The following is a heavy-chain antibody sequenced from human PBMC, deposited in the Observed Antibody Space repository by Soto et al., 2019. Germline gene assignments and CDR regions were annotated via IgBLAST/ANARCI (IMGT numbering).Heavy chain of an antibody. CDR1: GGTFSSYT. CDR3: ARGPVVVVPAAIPYYYYMAV. V-gene: IGHV1-69*02. CDR2: IIPILGIA. Sequence: QVQLVQSGAEVKKPGSSVKVSCKASGGTFSSYTISWVRQAPGQGLEWMGRIIPILGIANYAQKFQGRVTITADKSTSTAYMELSSLRSEDTAVYHCARGPVVVVPAAIPYYYYMAVWGKGTTVTVSS. J-gene: IGHJ6*03. D-gene: IGHD2-2*01.